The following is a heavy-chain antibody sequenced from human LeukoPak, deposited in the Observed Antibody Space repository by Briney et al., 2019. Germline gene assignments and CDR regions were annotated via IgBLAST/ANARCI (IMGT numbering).Heavy chain of an antibody. V-gene: IGHV4-39*07. Sequence: NPSETLSLTCTVSGGSISSTTYYWGWIRQPPGKGLEWIAIIYYSGSTYYNPSLKSRVTISVDTSKNQFSLNLSSVTAADTAVYYCARQGSGTQAWFDPWGQGTLVTVSS. CDR3: ARQGSGTQAWFDP. J-gene: IGHJ5*02. CDR1: GGSISSTTYY. CDR2: IYYSGST. D-gene: IGHD3-10*01.